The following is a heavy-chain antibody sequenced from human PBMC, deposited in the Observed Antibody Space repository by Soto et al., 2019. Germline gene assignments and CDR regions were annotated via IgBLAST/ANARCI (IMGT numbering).Heavy chain of an antibody. CDR3: ARGWGIAAPGPNWFDP. CDR1: GYSLSGYY. J-gene: IGHJ5*02. Sequence: ASVKVSCKASGYSLSGYYLHWVRQAPGQGPEWMGWINPNSGGTKYVQKFQGRVTMTRDTSISTVYLGLSRLRSADTAVYYCARGWGIAAPGPNWFDPWGQGTLVTVSS. V-gene: IGHV1-2*02. CDR2: INPNSGGT. D-gene: IGHD6-13*01.